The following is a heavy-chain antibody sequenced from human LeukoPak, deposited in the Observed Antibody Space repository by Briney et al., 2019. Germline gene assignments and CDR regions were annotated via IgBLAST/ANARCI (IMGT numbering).Heavy chain of an antibody. CDR1: GYTFTSYG. V-gene: IGHV1-18*01. Sequence: ASVKVSCKASGYTFTSYGISWVRQAPGQGLEWMGWISAYNGNTNYAQKLQGRVTMTTDTSTSTAYMELRSLRSDDTAVYYCARVALLAYYYYYGMDVWGQGTTVTVSS. J-gene: IGHJ6*02. CDR3: ARVALLAYYYYYGMDV. CDR2: ISAYNGNT.